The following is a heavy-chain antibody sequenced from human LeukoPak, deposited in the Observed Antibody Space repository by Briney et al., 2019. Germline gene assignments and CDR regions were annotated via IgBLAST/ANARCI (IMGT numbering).Heavy chain of an antibody. J-gene: IGHJ2*01. D-gene: IGHD5-18*01. Sequence: GGSLRLSCAASGFTFSSYAMHWVRQAPGKGLEWVAVISYDGSNKYYADSVKGRFTISRDSAKNSLYLQMDSLRAEDTAVYHCARDTAVVRWYFDLWGRGTLVTVSS. CDR2: ISYDGSNK. CDR1: GFTFSSYA. V-gene: IGHV3-30-3*01. CDR3: ARDTAVVRWYFDL.